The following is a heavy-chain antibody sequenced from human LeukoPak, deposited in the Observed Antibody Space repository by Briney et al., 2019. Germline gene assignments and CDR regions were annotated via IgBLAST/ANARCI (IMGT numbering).Heavy chain of an antibody. D-gene: IGHD5-12*01. CDR1: GFTFSSYE. CDR2: ISSSGSTI. J-gene: IGHJ4*02. CDR3: ARGKWLPYYFDY. V-gene: IGHV3-48*03. Sequence: GGSLRLSCAASGFTFSSYEMNWVRQAPGKGLEWVSYISSSGSTIYYADSVKGRLTISRDNAKNSLYLQMNSLRAEDTAVYYCARGKWLPYYFDYWGQGTLVTVSS.